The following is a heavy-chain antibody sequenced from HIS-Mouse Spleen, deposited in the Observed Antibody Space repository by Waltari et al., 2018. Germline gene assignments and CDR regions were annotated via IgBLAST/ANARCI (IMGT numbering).Heavy chain of an antibody. CDR3: ARGGYSSGWYSNWFDP. CDR2: INPNSGGT. CDR1: GYTFTGYY. J-gene: IGHJ5*02. D-gene: IGHD6-19*01. Sequence: QVQLVQSGAEVKKPGASVKVSCKASGYTFTGYYIHWVRQAPGQGLEWMGWINPNSGGTNYAQKFQGRVTMTRDTSISTAYMELSRLRSDDTAVYYCARGGYSSGWYSNWFDPWGQGTLVTVSS. V-gene: IGHV1-2*02.